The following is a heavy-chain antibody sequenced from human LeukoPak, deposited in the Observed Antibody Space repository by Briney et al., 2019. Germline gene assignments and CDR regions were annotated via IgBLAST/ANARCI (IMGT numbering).Heavy chain of an antibody. J-gene: IGHJ4*02. CDR3: ATGGTTVTPLPFDY. V-gene: IGHV6-1*01. CDR2: TYYRSKWYT. D-gene: IGHD4-17*01. CDR1: GDSVSSNRAA. Sequence: SQTLSLTCGISGDSVSSNRAAWNWIRQSPSRGLEWLGRTYYRSKWYTDYAVSVKSRITISADTSKNQFSLQLNSVTPEDTAVYYGATGGTTVTPLPFDYWGQGTLVTVSS.